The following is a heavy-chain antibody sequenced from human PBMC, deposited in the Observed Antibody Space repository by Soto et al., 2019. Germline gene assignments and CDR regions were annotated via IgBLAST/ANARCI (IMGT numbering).Heavy chain of an antibody. Sequence: GGSLRLSCAASGFTFSSYSMNWVRQAPGKGLEWVSSISSSSSYIYYADSVKGRFTISRDNAKNSLYLQMNSLRAEDTAVYYCAGAREQWLTYYYYYYMDVWGKGTTVTVSS. D-gene: IGHD6-19*01. J-gene: IGHJ6*03. CDR1: GFTFSSYS. CDR2: ISSSSSYI. V-gene: IGHV3-21*01. CDR3: AGAREQWLTYYYYYYMDV.